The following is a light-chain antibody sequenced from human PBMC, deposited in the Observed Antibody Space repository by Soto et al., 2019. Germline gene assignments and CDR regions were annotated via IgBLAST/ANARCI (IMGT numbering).Light chain of an antibody. Sequence: EIVLTQSPGTLSLSPGERATLSCRASQSVSSSFLAWYQQKPGQAPRLLIYGASIRATGIPDRFSGSGSGKDFTLTISRLEPEDFAVYYCQQYGSSPWTFGQGTKVEI. CDR3: QQYGSSPWT. CDR1: QSVSSSF. V-gene: IGKV3-20*01. CDR2: GAS. J-gene: IGKJ1*01.